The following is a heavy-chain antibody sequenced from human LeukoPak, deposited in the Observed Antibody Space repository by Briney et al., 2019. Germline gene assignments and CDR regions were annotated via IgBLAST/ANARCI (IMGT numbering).Heavy chain of an antibody. D-gene: IGHD6-25*01. CDR3: AGAGERPSTAAFDP. CDR2: ISAYNGNT. Sequence: ASVKVSCKASGYTFTSYGISWVRQAPGQGLEWMGWISAYNGNTNYAQKLQGRVTMTTDTSTSTAYMELRSLRSDDTAVYYCAGAGERPSTAAFDPWGQGTLVTVSS. V-gene: IGHV1-18*01. CDR1: GYTFTSYG. J-gene: IGHJ5*02.